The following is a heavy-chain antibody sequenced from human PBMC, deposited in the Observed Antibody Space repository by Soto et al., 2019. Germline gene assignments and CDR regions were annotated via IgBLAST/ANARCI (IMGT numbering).Heavy chain of an antibody. V-gene: IGHV4-59*01. CDR3: ARIAVAGTDY. CDR1: GCSISSYY. CDR2: IYYSGST. D-gene: IGHD6-19*01. J-gene: IGHJ4*02. Sequence: SEPLFLTCTVSGCSISSYYWRWISQPPGKGLEWIGDIYYSGSTNYNPSLKSRVTISVDTSKNQFSLKLSSVTAADTAVYYCARIAVAGTDYWGQGTLVTVSS.